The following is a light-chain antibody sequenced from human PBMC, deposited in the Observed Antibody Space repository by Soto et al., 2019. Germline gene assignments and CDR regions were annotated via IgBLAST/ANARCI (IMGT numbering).Light chain of an antibody. J-gene: IGLJ2*01. CDR2: VDSDGIH. V-gene: IGLV4-69*02. Sequence: QSVLTQSPSASASLGASVKLTCTPSSGHSTYAIAWHQQQPEKGPRYLMKVDSDGIHSKGDGIPDRFSGSSSGAERYLTISSLQSEDEADYYCQTWGTGIVVFGGGTKVTVL. CDR1: SGHSTYA. CDR3: QTWGTGIVV.